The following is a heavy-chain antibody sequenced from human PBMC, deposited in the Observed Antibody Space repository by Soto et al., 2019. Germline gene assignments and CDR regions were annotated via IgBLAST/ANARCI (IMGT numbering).Heavy chain of an antibody. V-gene: IGHV1-18*01. Sequence: QVQLVQSAAEGKKPGASVKVTCKASGYTFIRYGITWVRQAPGQDLEWVGWISPYNDYTEYAQKFHGRVTMTTDTSSRTLTRALTGLRSDDTAVYYCARGGYYVNFLNKFNFYGLDVWVPGTTVTVSS. J-gene: IGHJ6*02. CDR2: ISPYNDYT. CDR1: GYTFIRYG. D-gene: IGHD3-16*01. CDR3: ARGGYYVNFLNKFNFYGLDV.